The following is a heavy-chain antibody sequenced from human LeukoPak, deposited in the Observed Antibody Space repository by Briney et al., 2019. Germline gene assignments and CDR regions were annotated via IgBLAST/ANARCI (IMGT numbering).Heavy chain of an antibody. J-gene: IGHJ4*02. CDR2: ISWNSGSI. D-gene: IGHD3-22*01. CDR1: GFTFDDYA. V-gene: IGHV3-9*01. Sequence: GGSLRLSCAASGFTFDDYAMHWVRQAPGKGLEWVSGISWNSGSIGYADSVKGRFTISRDNAKNSLYLQMNSLRAEDTALYYCAKDAQSYYYDSSGYYPCFDYWGQGTLVTVSS. CDR3: AKDAQSYYYDSSGYYPCFDY.